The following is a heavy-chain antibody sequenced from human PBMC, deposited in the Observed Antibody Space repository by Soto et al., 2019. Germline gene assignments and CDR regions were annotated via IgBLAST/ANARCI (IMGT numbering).Heavy chain of an antibody. D-gene: IGHD6-13*01. CDR3: ARDLAAGDH. J-gene: IGHJ4*02. CDR2: INPTSGST. CDR1: GYTFTNYY. V-gene: IGHV1-46*01. Sequence: QVQLVQSGAEVKKPGASVKVSCKAFGYTFTNYYIHRVRQAPGQGLEWMGIINPTSGSTNYAQKFQGRGTLTYDTSTTTVYMELSGLRSEDTAVLYCARDLAAGDHWGQGTLVTVSS.